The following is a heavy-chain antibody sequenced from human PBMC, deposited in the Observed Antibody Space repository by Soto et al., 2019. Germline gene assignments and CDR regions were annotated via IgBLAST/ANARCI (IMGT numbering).Heavy chain of an antibody. CDR3: ASPSKGYYGHGDYYGMDV. Sequence: PSETLSLTCTVSGDSISSSSYYWAWIRQPPGKGLEWIGNIYYSGSTYYNPSLKSRVTISVDTSKNQFSLKLSSVTAADTAVYYCASPSKGYYGHGDYYGMDVWGQGTTVTV. D-gene: IGHD1-26*01. J-gene: IGHJ6*02. V-gene: IGHV4-39*01. CDR2: IYYSGST. CDR1: GDSISSSSYY.